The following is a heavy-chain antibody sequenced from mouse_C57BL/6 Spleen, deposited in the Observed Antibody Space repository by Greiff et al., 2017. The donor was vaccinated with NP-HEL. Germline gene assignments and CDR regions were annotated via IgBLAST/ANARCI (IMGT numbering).Heavy chain of an antibody. D-gene: IGHD1-1*02. V-gene: IGHV5-6*01. J-gene: IGHJ2*01. CDR1: GFTFSSYG. Sequence: EVQVVESGGDLVKPGGSLKLSCAASGFTFSSYGMSWVRQTPDKRLEWVATISSGGSYTYYPDSVKGRFTISRDNAKNTLYLQMSSLKSEDTAMYYCARLGGGYFDYWGQGTTLTVSS. CDR3: ARLGGGYFDY. CDR2: ISSGGSYT.